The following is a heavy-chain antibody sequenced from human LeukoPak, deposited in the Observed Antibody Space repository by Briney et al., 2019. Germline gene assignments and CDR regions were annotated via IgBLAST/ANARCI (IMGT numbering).Heavy chain of an antibody. J-gene: IGHJ6*02. V-gene: IGHV1-69*04. D-gene: IGHD1-26*01. Sequence: ASVKASCKASGGTFSSYAINWVRQAPGQGLEWMGRIIPMLGTVNYAQKFQGRVTIIADKFTSTAYMELSSLRSEDTAMYYCARDQKVGATPYFGMDVWGQGTTVTVSS. CDR1: GGTFSSYA. CDR2: IIPMLGTV. CDR3: ARDQKVGATPYFGMDV.